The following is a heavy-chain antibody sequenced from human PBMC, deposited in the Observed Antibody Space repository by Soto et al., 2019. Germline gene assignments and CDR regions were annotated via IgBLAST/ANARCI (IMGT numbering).Heavy chain of an antibody. V-gene: IGHV3-11*05. CDR3: ARDYYGSGSYGWCDP. D-gene: IGHD3-10*01. Sequence: QVQVVESGGDLVKPGGSLRLSCVASGFTFSDYYMSWIRQAPGKGLEWVSYISSDSSYTKYADSVKGRFTISRDNAKKSHYLQMNSLRAEDTAVYYGARDYYGSGSYGWCDPWGQGTLVTVSS. J-gene: IGHJ5*02. CDR1: GFTFSDYY. CDR2: ISSDSSYT.